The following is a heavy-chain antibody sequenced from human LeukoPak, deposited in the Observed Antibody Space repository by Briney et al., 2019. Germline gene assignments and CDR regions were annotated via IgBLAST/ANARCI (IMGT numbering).Heavy chain of an antibody. J-gene: IGHJ4*02. Sequence: PSETLSLTWAVYGGSFSGYYWSWIRQPPGKGLEWIGEINHSGSTNYNPSLKSRVTISVDTSKNQFSLKLSSVTAADTAVYYCARGVVLLWFGELFNVRPGFDYWGQGTLVTVSS. D-gene: IGHD3-10*01. CDR1: GGSFSGYY. V-gene: IGHV4-34*01. CDR2: INHSGST. CDR3: ARGVVLLWFGELFNVRPGFDY.